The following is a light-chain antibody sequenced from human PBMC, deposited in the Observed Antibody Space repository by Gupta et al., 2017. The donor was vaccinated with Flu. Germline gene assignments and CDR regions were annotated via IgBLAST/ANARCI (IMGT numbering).Light chain of an antibody. CDR3: AAWDDSRVV. V-gene: IGLV1-47*01. Sequence: GQRVTISCSGSSSNIGSNYGYWYQQPPGTALKLLIYRNKQRPSGVPERFSGSKSGTSASLAIRGLRSEDEDDYYCAAWDDSRVVFGGGTKLTVL. J-gene: IGLJ2*01. CDR2: RNK. CDR1: SSNIGSNY.